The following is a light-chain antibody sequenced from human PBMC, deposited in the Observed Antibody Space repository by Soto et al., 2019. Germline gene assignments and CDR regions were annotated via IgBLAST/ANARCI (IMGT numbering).Light chain of an antibody. CDR2: EGS. J-gene: IGLJ1*01. CDR1: SSDVRSYNL. CDR3: CSYAGSSTFPFV. Sequence: QSALTQPASVSGSPGQSITISCTGTSSDVRSYNLVSWYQQHPGKAPKLMIYEGSKRPSGVSNRFSGSKSGNTASLTISGLQAEDEADYDCCSYAGSSTFPFVFGTGTKLTVL. V-gene: IGLV2-23*03.